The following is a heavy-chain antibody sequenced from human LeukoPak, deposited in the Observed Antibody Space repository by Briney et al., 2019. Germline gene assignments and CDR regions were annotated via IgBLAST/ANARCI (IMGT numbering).Heavy chain of an antibody. Sequence: GASVKASCKASGGAFSNYAISWVRQAPGQRLEWMGWISAYNGNTNYAQKLQGRVTMTTDTSTSTAYMELRRLRSDDTAVYYCAREEYQLLFGTWYYYYGMDVWGQGTTVTVSS. CDR2: ISAYNGNT. V-gene: IGHV1-18*01. D-gene: IGHD2-2*01. CDR1: GGAFSNYA. J-gene: IGHJ6*02. CDR3: AREEYQLLFGTWYYYYGMDV.